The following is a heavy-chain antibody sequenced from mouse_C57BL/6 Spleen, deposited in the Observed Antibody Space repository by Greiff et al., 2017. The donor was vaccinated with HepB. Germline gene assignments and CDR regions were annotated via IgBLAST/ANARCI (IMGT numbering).Heavy chain of an antibody. CDR1: GYAFSSSW. J-gene: IGHJ2*01. V-gene: IGHV1-82*01. CDR3: ARRGSLEFDY. CDR2: IYPGDGDT. Sequence: VQGVESGPELVKPGASVKISCKASGYAFSSSWMNWVKQRPGKGLEWIGRIYPGDGDTNYNGKFKGKATLTADKSSSTAYMQLSSLTSEDSAVYFCARRGSLEFDYWGQGTTLTVSS.